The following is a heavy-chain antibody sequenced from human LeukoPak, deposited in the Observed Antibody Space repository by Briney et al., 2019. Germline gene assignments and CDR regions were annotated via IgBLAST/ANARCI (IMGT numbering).Heavy chain of an antibody. J-gene: IGHJ6*02. Sequence: GASVKVSCKASGYTFTSYYMHWVRQAPGQGLEWMGIINPSGGSTSYAQKFQGRVTITADGSTSTAYMELSSLRSEDTAVYYCARDKNIVVVPAAIRVYYYGMDVWGQGTTVTVSS. CDR3: ARDKNIVVVPAAIRVYYYGMDV. CDR1: GYTFTSYY. D-gene: IGHD2-2*02. V-gene: IGHV1-46*01. CDR2: INPSGGST.